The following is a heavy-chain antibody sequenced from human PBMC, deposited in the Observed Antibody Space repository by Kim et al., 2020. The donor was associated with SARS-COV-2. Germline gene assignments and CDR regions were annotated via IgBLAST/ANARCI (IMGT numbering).Heavy chain of an antibody. Sequence: ASVKVSCKASGYTFTDYYMHWVRQAPGQGLEWMGRINPHNGGTDYAQKFQGRVSMTRATSISTAYMELSSLRSDDTAVYYCARDEGSSSSQDYWGQGTLVTVSS. V-gene: IGHV1-2*06. CDR3: ARDEGSSSSQDY. CDR2: INPHNGGT. CDR1: GYTFTDYY. J-gene: IGHJ4*02. D-gene: IGHD6-6*01.